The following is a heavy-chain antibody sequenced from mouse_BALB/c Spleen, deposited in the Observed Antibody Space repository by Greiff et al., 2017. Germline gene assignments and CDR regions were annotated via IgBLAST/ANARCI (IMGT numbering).Heavy chain of an antibody. CDR2: INPSTGGT. Sequence: VQLQQSGPELVKPGASVKISCKASGYSFTGYYMHWVKQSPENSLEWIGEINPSTGGTSYNQKFKGKATLTVDKSSSTAYMQLKSLTSEESAVYYCTRQGGNYWDFDVWGAGTTVTVSS. D-gene: IGHD2-1*01. CDR3: TRQGGNYWDFDV. J-gene: IGHJ1*01. V-gene: IGHV1-42*01. CDR1: GYSFTGYY.